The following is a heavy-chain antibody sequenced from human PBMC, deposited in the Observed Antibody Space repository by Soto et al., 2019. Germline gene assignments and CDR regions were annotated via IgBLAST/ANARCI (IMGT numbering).Heavy chain of an antibody. D-gene: IGHD1-7*01. CDR3: ARSRITGTTPGYYYYYGMDV. Sequence: SVKVSCKASGGTFSSYAISWVRQAPGQGLEWMGGIIPIFGTANYAQKFQGRVTITADESTSTAYMELSSLRSEDTAVYYCARSRITGTTPGYYYYYGMDVWGQGTTVTVSS. V-gene: IGHV1-69*13. J-gene: IGHJ6*02. CDR1: GGTFSSYA. CDR2: IIPIFGTA.